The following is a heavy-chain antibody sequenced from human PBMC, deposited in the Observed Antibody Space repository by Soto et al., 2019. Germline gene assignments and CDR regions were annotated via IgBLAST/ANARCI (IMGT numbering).Heavy chain of an antibody. CDR1: GGSISSYY. D-gene: IGHD3-16*02. V-gene: IGHV4-59*01. Sequence: SETLSLTCTVSGGSISSYYWSWIRQPPGKGLEWIGYIYYSGSTNYNPSLKSRVTISVDTSKNQFSLKLSSVTAADTAVYYCARVVGDYIWGSYRPHYYYYMDVWGKGTTVTV. CDR3: ARVVGDYIWGSYRPHYYYYMDV. J-gene: IGHJ6*03. CDR2: IYYSGST.